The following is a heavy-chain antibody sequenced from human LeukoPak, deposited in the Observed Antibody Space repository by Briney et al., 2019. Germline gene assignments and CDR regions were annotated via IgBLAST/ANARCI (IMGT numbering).Heavy chain of an antibody. D-gene: IGHD3-3*01. Sequence: GASVKVSCKASGYTFTGYYMHWVRQAPGQGLEWMGMIIPSDGFTTYAQKSQGRLTMTRDMSTSTVYMELSSLRSEDTALYYCATAGRRLFGVLIPLSFDYWGQGTLVTVSS. CDR3: ATAGRRLFGVLIPLSFDY. V-gene: IGHV1-46*01. CDR1: GYTFTGYY. J-gene: IGHJ4*02. CDR2: IIPSDGFT.